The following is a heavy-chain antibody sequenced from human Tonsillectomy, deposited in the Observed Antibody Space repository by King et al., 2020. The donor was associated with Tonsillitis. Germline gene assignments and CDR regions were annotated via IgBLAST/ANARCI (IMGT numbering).Heavy chain of an antibody. D-gene: IGHD6-13*01. V-gene: IGHV3-30*18. J-gene: IGHJ6*02. CDR1: GFTFSSYG. CDR3: GKKRSLKYSSSWYETYYYYGMDV. CDR2: ISYDGSNK. Sequence: VQLVESGGGVVQPGRSLRLSCAASGFTFSSYGMHWVRQSPGKGLEGVAVISYDGSNKYYSDSVKGRFTFSRDNSKNTLYLQMNSLRAEDTAVYYCGKKRSLKYSSSWYETYYYYGMDVWGQGTTVTVSS.